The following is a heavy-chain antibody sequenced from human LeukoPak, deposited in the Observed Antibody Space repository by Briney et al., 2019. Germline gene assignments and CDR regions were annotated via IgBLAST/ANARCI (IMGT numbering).Heavy chain of an antibody. D-gene: IGHD1-26*01. V-gene: IGHV3-30*18. CDR1: GFTFSSYG. CDR2: ISYDGSNK. Sequence: PGRSLRLSCAASGFTFSSYGMHWVRQAPGKGLEWVAVISYDGSNKYYADSVKGRFTISRDNSKNTLYLQMNSLRAEDTAVYYCAKDLLGSGSYFSPFDYWGQGTLVTVSS. CDR3: AKDLLGSGSYFSPFDY. J-gene: IGHJ4*02.